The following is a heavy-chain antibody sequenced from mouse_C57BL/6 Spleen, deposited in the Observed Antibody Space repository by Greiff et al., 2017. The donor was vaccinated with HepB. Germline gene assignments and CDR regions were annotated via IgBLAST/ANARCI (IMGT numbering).Heavy chain of an antibody. CDR2: INPNNGGT. CDR1: GYTFTDYN. V-gene: IGHV1-18*01. J-gene: IGHJ1*03. CDR3: ARTTVVGSPFDV. D-gene: IGHD1-1*01. Sequence: EVKLVESGPELVKPGASVKIPCKASGYTFTDYNMDWVKQSHGKSLEWIGDINPNNGGTIYNQKFKGKATLTVDKSSSTAYMELRSLTSEDTAVYYCARTTVVGSPFDVWGTGTTVTVSS.